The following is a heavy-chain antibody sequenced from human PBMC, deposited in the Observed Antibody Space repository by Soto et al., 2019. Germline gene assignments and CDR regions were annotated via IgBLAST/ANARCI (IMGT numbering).Heavy chain of an antibody. CDR1: GGSISSGGYY. Sequence: SETLSLTCTVSGGSISSGGYYWSWIRQHSGKGLEWIGYIYYSGSTYYNPSLKSRVTISVDTSKNQFSLKLSSVTAADTAVYYCARVPDNLVLFLSGDRHREGRYYFDYWGQGTLVTVSS. CDR2: IYYSGST. V-gene: IGHV4-31*03. J-gene: IGHJ4*02. D-gene: IGHD1-20*01. CDR3: ARVPDNLVLFLSGDRHREGRYYFDY.